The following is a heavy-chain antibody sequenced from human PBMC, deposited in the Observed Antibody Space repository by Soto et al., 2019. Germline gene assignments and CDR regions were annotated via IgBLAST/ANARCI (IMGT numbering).Heavy chain of an antibody. CDR3: ARHFKIEAMASLAIDY. V-gene: IGHV4-39*01. CDR2: IYYTGSS. D-gene: IGHD5-12*01. CDR1: GASIISSSYY. J-gene: IGHJ4*02. Sequence: SETLSLTCSVSGASIISSSYYWGWIRQAPGKGLEWIGSIYYTGSSYSSPSLKSRVTLSVDTSRKKFSLRLTSVTVADTAVYYCARHFKIEAMASLAIDYWGQGALVTVSS.